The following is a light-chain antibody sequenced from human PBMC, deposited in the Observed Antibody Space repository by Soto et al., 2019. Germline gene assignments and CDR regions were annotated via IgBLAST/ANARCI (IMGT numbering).Light chain of an antibody. J-gene: IGKJ4*01. CDR3: QHYTNWPLT. CDR2: GAS. CDR1: HSVSSR. Sequence: EIVMTQSPATLSVSPGERATLSCWASHSVSSRLAWYQQKPGQAPRLLIYGASTRATGLPARFSGSGSGTEFTLTISSLQSEDFAVYYCQHYTNWPLTFGGGTKVDIK. V-gene: IGKV3-15*01.